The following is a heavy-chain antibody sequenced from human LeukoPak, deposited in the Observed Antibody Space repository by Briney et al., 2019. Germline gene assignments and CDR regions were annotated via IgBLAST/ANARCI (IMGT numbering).Heavy chain of an antibody. J-gene: IGHJ3*02. CDR3: ARAGEQQLGPVGASDI. CDR2: IRYDGSNK. D-gene: IGHD6-13*01. Sequence: GGSLRLSCAASGFTFSSYGMHWVRQAPGKGLEWVAFIRYDGSNKYYADSVKGRFTISRDNSKNTLYLQMNSLRAEDTAVYYCARAGEQQLGPVGASDIWGQGTMVTVSS. V-gene: IGHV3-30*02. CDR1: GFTFSSYG.